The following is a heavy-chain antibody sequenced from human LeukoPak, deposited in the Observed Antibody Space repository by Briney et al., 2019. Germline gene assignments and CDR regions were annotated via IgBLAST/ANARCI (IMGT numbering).Heavy chain of an antibody. CDR3: ARGGNCSGGSCYSFPGASFEY. D-gene: IGHD2-15*01. V-gene: IGHV4-59*01. CDR1: DGSISGYY. Sequence: SETLSLTCTVSDGSISGYYWSWIRQPPGKGLEWIGFIYYTGSTYYHPSLNSRVTMSVDTSTNRLSLKLSSVTAADTAIYYCARGGNCSGGSCYSFPGASFEYWGPGTLVTVSS. J-gene: IGHJ4*02. CDR2: IYYTGST.